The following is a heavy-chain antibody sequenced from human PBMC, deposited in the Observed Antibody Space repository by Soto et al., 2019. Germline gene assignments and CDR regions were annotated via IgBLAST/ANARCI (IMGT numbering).Heavy chain of an antibody. V-gene: IGHV4-30-4*01. J-gene: IGHJ3*02. D-gene: IGHD6-19*01. CDR1: GGSISSGDYY. CDR2: IYYSGST. CDR3: ARDWIPPGQWGAFDI. Sequence: QVQLQESGPGLVKPSQTLSLTCTVSGGSISSGDYYWSWIRQPPGKGLEWIGYIYYSGSTYYIPSLECRVTISVDTSKHQFSLKLSSVTAADTAVYYCARDWIPPGQWGAFDIWGQGTMVTVSS.